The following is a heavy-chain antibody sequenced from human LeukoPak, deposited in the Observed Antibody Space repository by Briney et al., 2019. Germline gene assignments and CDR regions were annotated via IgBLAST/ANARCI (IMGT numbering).Heavy chain of an antibody. Sequence: SETLSLTCAVSGGSISNSGYYWSWIRQPPGKGLEWIGYIYYSGSTNYNPSLKSRVTISVDTSKNQFSLKLSSVTAADTAVYYCARVRTPYGYYGMDVWGQGTTVTVSS. CDR3: ARVRTPYGYYGMDV. CDR2: IYYSGST. D-gene: IGHD3-10*01. CDR1: GGSISNSGYY. J-gene: IGHJ6*02. V-gene: IGHV4-61*08.